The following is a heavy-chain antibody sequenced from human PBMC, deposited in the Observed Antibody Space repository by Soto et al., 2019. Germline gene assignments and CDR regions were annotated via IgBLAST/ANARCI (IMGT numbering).Heavy chain of an antibody. V-gene: IGHV1-8*01. CDR3: ARGNGGSYDWFDP. CDR1: GYTFTSYD. Sequence: ASVKVXCKASGYTFTSYDINWVRQATGQGLEWMGWMIPNSGNTGYAQKFQGRLTMTRNTSISTAYMELSSLRSEDTAVYCCARGNGGSYDWFDPWGQGTQVTAPQ. D-gene: IGHD1-26*01. CDR2: MIPNSGNT. J-gene: IGHJ5*02.